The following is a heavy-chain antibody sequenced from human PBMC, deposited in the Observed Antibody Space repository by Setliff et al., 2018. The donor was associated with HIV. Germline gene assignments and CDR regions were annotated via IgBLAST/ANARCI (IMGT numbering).Heavy chain of an antibody. D-gene: IGHD3-16*01. Sequence: SETLSLTCTVSGGSISSSSYYWGWIRQPPGKGLEWIGSIYYSGRAFYNPSLESRVTMSIDSSKNLFSLRLDSVTAADSAFYFCAHSLLGAPMIDYWGQGMQVTVSS. CDR3: AHSLLGAPMIDY. CDR2: IYYSGRA. J-gene: IGHJ4*02. CDR1: GGSISSSSYY. V-gene: IGHV4-39*07.